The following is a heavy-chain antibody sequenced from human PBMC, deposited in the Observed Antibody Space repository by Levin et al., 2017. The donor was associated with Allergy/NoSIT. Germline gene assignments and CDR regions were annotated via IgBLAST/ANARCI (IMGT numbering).Heavy chain of an antibody. CDR1: GINFNRCP. J-gene: IGHJ4*02. CDR2: ISGTSEET. D-gene: IGHD3-3*01. V-gene: IGHV3-23*01. CDR3: ADFGSSGSWVAFAN. Sequence: GGSLRLSCVASGINFNRCPMSWVRQAPGKGLEWVSAISGTSEETFYADSVRGRFTISRDNSKNTLYMQMDTLTVDDTAVYYCADFGSSGSWVAFANWGQGALVTVSS.